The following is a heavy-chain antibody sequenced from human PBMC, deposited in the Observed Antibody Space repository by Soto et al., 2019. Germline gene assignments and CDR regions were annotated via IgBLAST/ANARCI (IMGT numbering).Heavy chain of an antibody. CDR2: ISDDGRDK. CDR1: GFTFSSYG. D-gene: IGHD3-22*01. V-gene: IGHV3-30*18. Sequence: LRLSCAASGFTFSSYGMHWVRQAPGKGLEWVAVISDDGRDKYYADSVKGRFTISRDNSKDTLYLQMNSLRAEDTAVFFCAKGNYYNSGPCDYWGQGTLVTVSS. J-gene: IGHJ4*02. CDR3: AKGNYYNSGPCDY.